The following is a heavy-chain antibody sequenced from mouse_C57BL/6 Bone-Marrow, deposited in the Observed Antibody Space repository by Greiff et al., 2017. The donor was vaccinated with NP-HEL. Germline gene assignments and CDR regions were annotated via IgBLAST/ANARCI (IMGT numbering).Heavy chain of an antibody. CDR2: INSDGGST. D-gene: IGHD1-1*02. J-gene: IGHJ4*01. Sequence: DVKLVESGGGLVQPGESLKLSCESNEYEFPSHDMSWVRQTPEKRLELVAAINSDGGSTYYPDNMERRSIISRDKSKMTLYLQMSSLRSEDTALYDCARHGNYAMDYWGQGTSVTVSS. CDR1: EYEFPSHD. V-gene: IGHV5-2*01. CDR3: ARHGNYAMDY.